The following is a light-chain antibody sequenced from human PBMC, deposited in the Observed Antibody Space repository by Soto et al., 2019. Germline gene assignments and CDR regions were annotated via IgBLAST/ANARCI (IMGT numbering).Light chain of an antibody. Sequence: EIVMTQSPATLSVSPGESATLSCRASQSVSSNLAWYQQKPGQAPRLLIYGASIRATGIPARFSGSGSGTEFTLTLGSLQSEDFAVDYCQQYNNWPPEYTFGQGTKLEIK. CDR3: QQYNNWPPEYT. CDR2: GAS. V-gene: IGKV3D-15*01. J-gene: IGKJ2*01. CDR1: QSVSSN.